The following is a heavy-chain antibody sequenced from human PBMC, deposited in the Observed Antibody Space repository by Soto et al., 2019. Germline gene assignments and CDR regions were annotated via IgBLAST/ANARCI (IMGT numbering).Heavy chain of an antibody. D-gene: IGHD2-15*01. V-gene: IGHV3-30-3*01. CDR1: GFTFSSYA. CDR3: ARDGGGIVVVVAATPGELDV. J-gene: IGHJ6*02. CDR2: ISYDGSNK. Sequence: AGGSLRLSCAASGFTFSSYAMHWVRQAPGKGLEWVAVISYDGSNKYYADSVKGRFTISRDNSKNTLYLQMNSLRAEDTAVYYCARDGGGIVVVVAATPGELDVWGQGTTVTVSS.